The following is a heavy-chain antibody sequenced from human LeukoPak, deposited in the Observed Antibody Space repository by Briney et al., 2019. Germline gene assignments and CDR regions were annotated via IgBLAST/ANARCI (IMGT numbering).Heavy chain of an antibody. CDR2: IYHSGST. D-gene: IGHD6-19*01. V-gene: IGHV4-38-2*01. J-gene: IGHJ4*02. CDR3: ARVLAVAGVDY. Sequence: PSETLSLTCVVSGYSISSGYYWGWIRQPPGKGLEWIGSIYHSGSTYYNPSLKSRVTISVDTSKNQFSLKLSSVIAADTAVYYCARVLAVAGVDYWGQGTLVTVPS. CDR1: GYSISSGYY.